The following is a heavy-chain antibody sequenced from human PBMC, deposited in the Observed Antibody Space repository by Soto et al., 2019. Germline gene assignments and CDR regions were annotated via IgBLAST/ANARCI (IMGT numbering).Heavy chain of an antibody. V-gene: IGHV1-69*06. Sequence: SVKVSCKASGGTFSSYAISWVRQAPGQGLEWMGGIIPIFGTANYAQKFQGRVTITADKSTSTAYMELSSLRSEDTAVYYCARPREGYCSGGSCSYFDYWGQGTLVTVSS. CDR2: IIPIFGTA. CDR1: GGTFSSYA. J-gene: IGHJ4*02. CDR3: ARPREGYCSGGSCSYFDY. D-gene: IGHD2-15*01.